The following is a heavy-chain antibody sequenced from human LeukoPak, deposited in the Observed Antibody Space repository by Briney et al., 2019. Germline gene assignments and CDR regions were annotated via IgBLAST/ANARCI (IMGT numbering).Heavy chain of an antibody. CDR3: ARDRPHCSGGNCYSSDGFDI. V-gene: IGHV4-59*01. Sequence: PSETLSLTCAVYGGSFSGYYWSWIRQPPGKGLEWIGYIYYSGSTNYKPSLKSRVTISVDTSKNQFSLKLSSVTAADTAVYYCARDRPHCSGGNCYSSDGFDIWGQGTMVTVSS. D-gene: IGHD2-15*01. CDR2: IYYSGST. CDR1: GGSFSGYY. J-gene: IGHJ3*02.